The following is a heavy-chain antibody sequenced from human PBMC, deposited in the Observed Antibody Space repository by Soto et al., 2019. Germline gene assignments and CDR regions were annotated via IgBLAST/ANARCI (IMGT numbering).Heavy chain of an antibody. CDR1: GFNVSSKY. J-gene: IGHJ4*02. D-gene: IGHD1-26*01. V-gene: IGHV3-53*04. CDR3: ARVGAVGAADY. Sequence: EVQLVESGGGLVQPGGSLRLSCAASGFNVSSKYMSWVRQAPGKGLEWVSVIYTDGNTDYADYVKCRLTIARHNSKNTLYLQMNSRRPEDTAVYYCARVGAVGAADYWGQGTLVTVSS. CDR2: IYTDGNT.